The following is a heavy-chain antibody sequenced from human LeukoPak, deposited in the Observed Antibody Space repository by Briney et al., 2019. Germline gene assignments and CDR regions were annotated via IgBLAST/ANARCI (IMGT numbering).Heavy chain of an antibody. J-gene: IGHJ4*02. CDR2: ISYSRSHT. Sequence: PGGSLGLFCAASGFTFSDYYMSWIRQASGKGLEWVSYISYSRSHTNYADSVKSRFTVSRDNAKISLYLQMNSLRAEDTAVYYWARDGSLRDFWGQGTLVTVSS. V-gene: IGHV3-11*05. CDR3: ARDGSLRDF. D-gene: IGHD6-13*01. CDR1: GFTFSDYY.